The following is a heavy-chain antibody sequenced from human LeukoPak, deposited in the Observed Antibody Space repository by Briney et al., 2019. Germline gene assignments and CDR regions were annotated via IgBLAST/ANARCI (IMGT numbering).Heavy chain of an antibody. J-gene: IGHJ6*02. CDR1: GYTFTSYG. CDR3: ARRAAKQQLPHLNYYYGMDV. Sequence: EASVKVSCKASGYTFTSYGISWVRQAPGQGLEWMGWISAYNGNTNYAQKLQGRVTMTTDTSTSTAYMELRSLRSDDTAVYYCARRAAKQQLPHLNYYYGMDVWGQGTTVTVSS. V-gene: IGHV1-18*01. CDR2: ISAYNGNT. D-gene: IGHD6-13*01.